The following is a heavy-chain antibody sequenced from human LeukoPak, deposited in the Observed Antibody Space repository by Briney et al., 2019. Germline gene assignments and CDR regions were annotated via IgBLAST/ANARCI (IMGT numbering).Heavy chain of an antibody. V-gene: IGHV3-23*01. D-gene: IGHD4-23*01. CDR2: ISGSGGRT. J-gene: IGHJ6*03. Sequence: GGSLRLSCAVSGFTFNNYAMSWVRQAPGKGLEWVSAISGSGGRTYYADSVKGRFTISRDNSKYTLYLQMNSLRAEDTAVYYCAKGATVAYYYYYMDVWGKGTTVTVSS. CDR3: AKGATVAYYYYYMDV. CDR1: GFTFNNYA.